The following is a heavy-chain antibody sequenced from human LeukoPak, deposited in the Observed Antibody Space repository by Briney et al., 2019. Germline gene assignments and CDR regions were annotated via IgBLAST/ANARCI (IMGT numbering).Heavy chain of an antibody. CDR1: GFTFSSYA. CDR3: ARSGRAYSGYDYFLGY. V-gene: IGHV3-30*04. Sequence: PGGSLRLSCAASGFTFSSYAMHWVRQAPGKGLEWVAVISYDGSNKYYADSVKGRFTISRDNSKNTLYLQMNSLRAEDTAVYYCARSGRAYSGYDYFLGYWGQGTLVTVSS. J-gene: IGHJ4*02. D-gene: IGHD5-12*01. CDR2: ISYDGSNK.